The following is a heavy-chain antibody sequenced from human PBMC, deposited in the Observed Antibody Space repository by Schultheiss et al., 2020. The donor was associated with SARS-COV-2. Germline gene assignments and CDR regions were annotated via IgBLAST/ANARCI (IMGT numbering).Heavy chain of an antibody. Sequence: GESLKISCAASGFTFSDYYMSWVRQAPGKGLEWVSRIKADGGSTDYAESVKGRVTISRDNARNTLFLQMNSLRVEDTAVYYCAGASASSWYQFDKWGQGTLVTVSS. CDR3: AGASASSWYQFDK. CDR1: GFTFSDYY. D-gene: IGHD6-13*01. J-gene: IGHJ4*02. V-gene: IGHV3-74*01. CDR2: IKADGGST.